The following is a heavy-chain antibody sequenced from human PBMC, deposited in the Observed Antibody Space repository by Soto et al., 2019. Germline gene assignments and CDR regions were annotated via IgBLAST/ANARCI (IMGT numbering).Heavy chain of an antibody. Sequence: KPSETLSLTCAVYSGSFSGHFWSWIRQPPGKGLEWIGEINLAGGTNYNPALKSRVTISIDKSNNQFFLKLTSVTAADKAVFYCARNQRIYDILTGYYKGPLDSWGQGTLVSGPS. CDR2: INLAGGT. V-gene: IGHV4-34*01. D-gene: IGHD3-9*01. CDR3: ARNQRIYDILTGYYKGPLDS. CDR1: SGSFSGHF. J-gene: IGHJ5*01.